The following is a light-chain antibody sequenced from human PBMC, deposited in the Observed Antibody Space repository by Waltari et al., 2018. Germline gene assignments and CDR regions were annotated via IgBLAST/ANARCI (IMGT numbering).Light chain of an antibody. Sequence: EIVLTQSPVTLSLSPGGGATLSCRASQSVSVYLAWYQLKPGQAPRLLILDASNRATGFPSRFSGRGSGTDFTLTISSLEPEDFAVYYCQQRSNWAFTFGGGTKVDIK. CDR3: QQRSNWAFT. J-gene: IGKJ4*01. CDR1: QSVSVY. CDR2: DAS. V-gene: IGKV3-11*01.